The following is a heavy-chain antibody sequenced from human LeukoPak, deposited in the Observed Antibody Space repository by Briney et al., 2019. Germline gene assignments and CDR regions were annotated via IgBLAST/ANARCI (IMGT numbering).Heavy chain of an antibody. Sequence: GGSLRLSCAVSGFTLSSDWMSWVRQAPGKGLEWVAVIWYDGSNKYYADSVKGRFTISRDNSKNTLYLQMNSLRAEDTAVYYCAREIESSSWYDYYYYYGMDVWGQGTTVTVSS. J-gene: IGHJ6*02. CDR3: AREIESSSWYDYYYYYGMDV. V-gene: IGHV3-33*08. CDR1: GFTLSSDW. CDR2: IWYDGSNK. D-gene: IGHD6-13*01.